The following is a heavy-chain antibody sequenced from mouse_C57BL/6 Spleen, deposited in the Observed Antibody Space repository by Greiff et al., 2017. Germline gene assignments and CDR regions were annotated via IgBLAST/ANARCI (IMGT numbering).Heavy chain of an antibody. D-gene: IGHD2-2*01. CDR3: ARGGFSTMVFRRGFAY. CDR2: IDPSDSYT. CDR1: GYTFTSYW. V-gene: IGHV1-69*01. Sequence: QVQLQQPGAELVMPGASVKLSCKASGYTFTSYWMHWVKQRPGQGLEWIGEIDPSDSYTNYNQKFKGKSTLTVDKSSSTAYMQLSSLTSEDSAVYYCARGGFSTMVFRRGFAYRGQGTLGTVSA. J-gene: IGHJ3*01.